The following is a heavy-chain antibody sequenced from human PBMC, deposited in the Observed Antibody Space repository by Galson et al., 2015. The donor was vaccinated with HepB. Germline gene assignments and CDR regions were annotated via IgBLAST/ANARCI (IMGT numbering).Heavy chain of an antibody. D-gene: IGHD3-22*01. Sequence: SVKVSCKASGGTFSSYAISWVRQAPGQGLEWMGGIIPIFGTANYAQKFQGRVTITADESTSTAYMELSSLRSEDTAVYYCASLVGIGGGEDYWGQGTLVTVSS. CDR2: IIPIFGTA. CDR3: ASLVGIGGGEDY. CDR1: GGTFSSYA. J-gene: IGHJ4*02. V-gene: IGHV1-69*13.